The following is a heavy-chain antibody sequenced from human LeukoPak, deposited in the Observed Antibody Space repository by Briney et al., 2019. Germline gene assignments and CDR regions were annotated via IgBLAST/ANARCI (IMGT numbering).Heavy chain of an antibody. D-gene: IGHD3-3*01. CDR1: VVPISSGDYY. CDR2: IYYSGST. V-gene: IGHV4-30-4*08. CDR3: ARSITIFRYNWFDP. Sequence: SETLSLTCTVSVVPISSGDYYWSWIRQPPGKGLEWIGYIYYSGSTYYNPSLKSRVIISVDTSKNQFSLKLSSVTAPDTAVYYCARSITIFRYNWFDPWGQGTLVTVSS. J-gene: IGHJ5*02.